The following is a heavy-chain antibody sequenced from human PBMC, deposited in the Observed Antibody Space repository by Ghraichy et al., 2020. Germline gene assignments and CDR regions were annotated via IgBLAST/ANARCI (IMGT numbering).Heavy chain of an antibody. V-gene: IGHV3-33*01. D-gene: IGHD6-13*01. J-gene: IGHJ4*02. CDR2: IWYDGTNK. CDR3: AREFPPIAAPGPLFDY. CDR1: GFIFSSYG. Sequence: GGSLRLSCAASGFIFSSYGMHWVRQAPGKGLEWVAVIWYDGTNKHYADSVKGRFTISRDNSKNTLYLQMNSLRAEDTGIYYCAREFPPIAAPGPLFDYWGQGTLVTVSS.